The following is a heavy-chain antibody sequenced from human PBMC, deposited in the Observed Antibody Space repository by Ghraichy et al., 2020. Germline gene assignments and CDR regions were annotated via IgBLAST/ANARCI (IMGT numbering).Heavy chain of an antibody. Sequence: SETLSLTCTVSGGSVSSYFWTWIRQPPGKGLEWIGQISYGGRTNYNPSLKRRLTISVETSKNQFSLKLTSVTAADTAVYYCARDASNAVNGLFYGVDVWGRGTTVTVSS. J-gene: IGHJ6*02. CDR2: ISYGGRT. CDR1: GGSVSSYF. V-gene: IGHV4-59*02. D-gene: IGHD1-1*01. CDR3: ARDASNAVNGLFYGVDV.